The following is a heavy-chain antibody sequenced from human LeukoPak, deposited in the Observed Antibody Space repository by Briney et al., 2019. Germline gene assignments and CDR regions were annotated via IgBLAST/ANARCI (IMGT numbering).Heavy chain of an antibody. CDR3: AKGTDIVVVPAAQDV. CDR1: GFTFSSYA. J-gene: IGHJ6*02. V-gene: IGHV3-23*01. Sequence: GGSLRLSCAASGFTFSSYAMSWVRQAPGKGLEWVSAISGSGGSTYYADSVKGRFTISRDNSKNTLYLQMNSLRAEDTAVYYCAKGTDIVVVPAAQDVWGQGTTVTVSS. CDR2: ISGSGGST. D-gene: IGHD2-2*01.